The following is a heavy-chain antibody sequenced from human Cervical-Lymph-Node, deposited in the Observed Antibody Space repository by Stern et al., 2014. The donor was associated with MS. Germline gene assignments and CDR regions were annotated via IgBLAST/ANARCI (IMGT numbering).Heavy chain of an antibody. Sequence: DQLVESGGGVVQPGRSLRLSCAASGFSFSAYGMHWVRQTPGKGLEWVAVTSYDGSNKDYAASVKGRFTISRDNSKNTLYLQMNRLSAEDTAVYYCAKDRVGYYYGMDVWGQGTTVTVSS. D-gene: IGHD3-10*01. V-gene: IGHV3-30*18. J-gene: IGHJ6*02. CDR2: TSYDGSNK. CDR3: AKDRVGYYYGMDV. CDR1: GFSFSAYG.